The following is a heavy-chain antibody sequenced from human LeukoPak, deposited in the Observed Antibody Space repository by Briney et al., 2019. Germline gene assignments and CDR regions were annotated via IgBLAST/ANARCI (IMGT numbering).Heavy chain of an antibody. J-gene: IGHJ6*03. CDR2: ISGSGGST. V-gene: IGHV3-23*01. CDR1: GFTFSSYA. CDR3: AKDKSAYYYYYMDV. Sequence: GGSLRLYCAASGFTFSSYAMSWVRQAPGKGLEWVSAISGSGGSTYHADSVKGRFTISRDNSKNTLYLQMNSLRAEDTAVYYCAKDKSAYYYYYMDVWGKGTTVTVSS.